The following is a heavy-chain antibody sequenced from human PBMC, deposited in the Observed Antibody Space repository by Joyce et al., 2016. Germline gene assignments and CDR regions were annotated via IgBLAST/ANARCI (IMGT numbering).Heavy chain of an antibody. J-gene: IGHJ4*02. V-gene: IGHV3-53*01. CDR1: GLTFSNNY. CDR2: IYSGGDT. Sequence: EVQLVESGGGLIQPGGSLRLSCAASGLTFSNNYMTWVRQAPGRGLEWVSFIYSGGDTYYADAVKGRFTISRDKNTLYLQMNSLRVEDTAVYYCARVPGFHWGQGTLVTVSS. CDR3: ARVPGFH.